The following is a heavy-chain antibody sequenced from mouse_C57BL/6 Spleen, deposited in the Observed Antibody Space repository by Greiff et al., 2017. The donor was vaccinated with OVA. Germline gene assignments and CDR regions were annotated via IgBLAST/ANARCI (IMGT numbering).Heavy chain of an antibody. D-gene: IGHD2-4*01. Sequence: ESGPGLVKPSQSLSLTCSVTGYSITSGYYWNWIRQFPGNKLEWMGYISYDGSNNYNPSLKNRISITRDTSKNQFFLKLNSVTTEDTATYYCARYDYDERGYYAMDYWGQGTSVTVSS. J-gene: IGHJ4*01. CDR2: ISYDGSN. V-gene: IGHV3-6*01. CDR1: GYSITSGYY. CDR3: ARYDYDERGYYAMDY.